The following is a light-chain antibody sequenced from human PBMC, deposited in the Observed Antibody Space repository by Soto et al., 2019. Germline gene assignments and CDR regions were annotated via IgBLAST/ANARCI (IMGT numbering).Light chain of an antibody. CDR1: QRISSN. CDR3: QQYGGSPLT. Sequence: EIVMTQSPATLSVSPGERATLSCRASQRISSNLAWYQHKPGQAPRLLIFGASTRATGIPARFSGSGSGTDFTLTISRLEPEDFAIYYCQQYGGSPLTFGGGTKVDIK. V-gene: IGKV3-15*01. J-gene: IGKJ4*01. CDR2: GAS.